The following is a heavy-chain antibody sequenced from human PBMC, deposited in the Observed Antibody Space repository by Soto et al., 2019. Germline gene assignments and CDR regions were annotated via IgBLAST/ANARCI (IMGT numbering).Heavy chain of an antibody. J-gene: IGHJ5*02. V-gene: IGHV1-69*13. CDR1: GGTFSSYA. Sequence: SVKVSCKASGGTFSSYAISWVRQAPGQGLEWMGGIIPIFGTANYAQKFQGRVTITADESTSTAYMELSSLRSEDTAVYYCARVVLDYDILTGHPQVLGWFDPCGQGTLVTVYS. CDR2: IIPIFGTA. CDR3: ARVVLDYDILTGHPQVLGWFDP. D-gene: IGHD3-9*01.